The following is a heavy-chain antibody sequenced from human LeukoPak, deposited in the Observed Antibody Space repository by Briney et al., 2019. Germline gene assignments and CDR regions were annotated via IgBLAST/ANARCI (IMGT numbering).Heavy chain of an antibody. V-gene: IGHV1-24*01. J-gene: IGHJ4*02. CDR1: GYTLTELS. CDR3: ATGTYGSGTFYSDY. CDR2: FDPEDGET. Sequence: GASVKVSCKVSGYTLTELSVHWVRQAPGKGLEWMGGFDPEDGETIYAQKFQGRVTMTEDTSTDTAYMELSSLRSEDTAVYYCATGTYGSGTFYSDYWGQGTLVTVSS. D-gene: IGHD3-10*01.